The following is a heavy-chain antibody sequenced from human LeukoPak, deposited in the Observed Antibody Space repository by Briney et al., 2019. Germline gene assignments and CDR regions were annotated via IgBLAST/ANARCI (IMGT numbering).Heavy chain of an antibody. CDR3: SRQYSDFLTGYHRGELYWYFDL. V-gene: IGHV4-34*10. CDR1: GDSFSGFH. CDR2: INHLGGT. Sequence: SETLSLTCAVYGDSFSGFHWTWIRQPPGKGLEWIGEINHLGGTNYNMSLKSRVTMSVDTSKNKFSLKLRSVTAADTAVYYWSRQYSDFLTGYHRGELYWYFDLWGRGTLVTVSS. D-gene: IGHD3-9*01. J-gene: IGHJ2*01.